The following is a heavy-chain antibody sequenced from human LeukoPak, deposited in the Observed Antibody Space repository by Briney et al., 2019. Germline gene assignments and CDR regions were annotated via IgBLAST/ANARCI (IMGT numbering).Heavy chain of an antibody. V-gene: IGHV4-4*07. D-gene: IGHD6-13*01. CDR2: IYTSGST. Sequence: SETLSLTCTVSGVSISYFYWSWIRQPAGKGLEWIGRIYTSGSTNYNPSLKSRVTMSVDTSKKQFSLKLSSVTAADTAVYYCARGGTYSSSWSYYYYYYYMDVWGKGTTVTVSS. CDR1: GVSISYFY. CDR3: ARGGTYSSSWSYYYYYYYMDV. J-gene: IGHJ6*03.